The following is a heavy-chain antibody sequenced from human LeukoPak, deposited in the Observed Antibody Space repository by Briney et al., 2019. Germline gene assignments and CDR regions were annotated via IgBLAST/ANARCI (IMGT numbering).Heavy chain of an antibody. D-gene: IGHD5-18*01. Sequence: SETLSLTCTVSGASFSTYYRSWIREPPGKGLEWIGYIYSSGSTSYNPSLKSRVTISLDTSKNQFSLNLSSVTAADTALYYCARLGYTYGNGWFDPWGQGTLVTVSS. CDR3: ARLGYTYGNGWFDP. J-gene: IGHJ5*02. CDR2: IYSSGST. CDR1: GASFSTYY. V-gene: IGHV4-59*08.